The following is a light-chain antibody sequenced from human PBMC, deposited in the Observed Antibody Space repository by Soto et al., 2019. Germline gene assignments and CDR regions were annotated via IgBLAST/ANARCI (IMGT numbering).Light chain of an antibody. CDR2: AAS. J-gene: IGKJ1*01. Sequence: DIPMTQSPSSLSASVGDRVTITCRASQSISSHLNWYQQKPGKVTKLLIYAASSLHSGVPSRFSGSGSGTDFTLTISSLQPEDFATFYCQQTYRPPWTFGQGAKVAI. CDR1: QSISSH. V-gene: IGKV1-39*01. CDR3: QQTYRPPWT.